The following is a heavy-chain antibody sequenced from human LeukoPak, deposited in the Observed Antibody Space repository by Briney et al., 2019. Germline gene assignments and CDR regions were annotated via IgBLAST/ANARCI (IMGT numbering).Heavy chain of an antibody. CDR3: ARGIAAGRFDP. V-gene: IGHV1-18*01. CDR2: ISAYNGNT. Sequence: ASVKVSCKASGGTFSSYAISWVRQAPGQGLEWMGWISAYNGNTNYAQKLQGRVTMTTDTSTSTAYMELRSLRSDDTAVYYCARGIAAGRFDPWGQGTLVTVSS. J-gene: IGHJ5*02. D-gene: IGHD6-13*01. CDR1: GGTFSSYA.